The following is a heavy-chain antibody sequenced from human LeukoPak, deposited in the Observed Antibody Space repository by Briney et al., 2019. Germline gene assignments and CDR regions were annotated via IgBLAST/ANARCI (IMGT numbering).Heavy chain of an antibody. V-gene: IGHV5-51*01. D-gene: IGHD3-22*01. CDR3: ARRRSSGYYYAVDAFDI. CDR2: IYPGDSNT. J-gene: IGHJ3*02. Sequence: PGESLKISCKGSGYSFTSYWIGWVRQMPGKGLEWMGIIYPGDSNTRYSPSFQGQVTISADKSISTAYLQWSSLKSSDTAMYYCARRRSSGYYYAVDAFDIWGQGTMVTVSS. CDR1: GYSFTSYW.